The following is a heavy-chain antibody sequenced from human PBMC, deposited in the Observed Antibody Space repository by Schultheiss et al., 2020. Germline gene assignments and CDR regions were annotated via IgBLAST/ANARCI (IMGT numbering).Heavy chain of an antibody. D-gene: IGHD1-14*01. CDR1: GFTFSSYW. CDR3: AREGKIGAPNHHYGLDV. Sequence: GGSLRLSCAASGFTFSSYWMHWVRQAPGKGLVWVSRINSDGSSTSYADSVKGRFTISRDNAKNTLYLQMNSLRAEDTAVYYCAREGKIGAPNHHYGLDVWGQGTTVTVSS. J-gene: IGHJ6*02. V-gene: IGHV3-74*01. CDR2: INSDGSST.